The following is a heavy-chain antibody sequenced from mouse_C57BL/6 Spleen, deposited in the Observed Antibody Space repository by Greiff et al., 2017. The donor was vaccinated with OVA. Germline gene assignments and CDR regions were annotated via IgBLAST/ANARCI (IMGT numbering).Heavy chain of an antibody. CDR2: ISGGGGNT. CDR3: ARHRTWTGFAY. Sequence: EVKLMESGGGLVKPGGSLKLSCAASGFTFSSYTMSWVRQTPEKRLEWVATISGGGGNTYYPDSVQGRFTISRDNAKKTLYLQMSSLRSEDTALYYCARHRTWTGFAYWGQGTLVTVSA. V-gene: IGHV5-9*01. CDR1: GFTFSSYT. J-gene: IGHJ3*01.